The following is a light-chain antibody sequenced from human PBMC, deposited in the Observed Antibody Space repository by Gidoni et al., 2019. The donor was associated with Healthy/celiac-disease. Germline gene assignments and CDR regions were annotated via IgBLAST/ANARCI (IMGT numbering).Light chain of an antibody. CDR2: SNN. J-gene: IGLJ3*02. V-gene: IGLV1-47*02. CDR3: AAWDDSLGGPV. CDR1: SSNIGSNY. Sequence: QSVLTQPPSASGPPGQRATISCSGSSSNIGSNYVYWYQQLPGTAPKLLIYSNNKRPSGVPDRFSGAKSGTSASLAISGLRSEDEADYYCAAWDDSLGGPVFGGGTKLTVL.